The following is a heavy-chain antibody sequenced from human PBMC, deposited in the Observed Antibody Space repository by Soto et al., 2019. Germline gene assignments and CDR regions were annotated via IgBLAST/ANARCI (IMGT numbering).Heavy chain of an antibody. CDR2: INPSGGST. J-gene: IGHJ5*02. CDR1: GYTFTSYY. D-gene: IGHD2-2*01. CDR3: ARTGDIVVVPAAHTWFDP. V-gene: IGHV1-46*01. Sequence: GASVKVSWKASGYTFTSYYMHWVRQAPGQGLEWMGIINPSGGSTSYAQKFQGRVTMTRDTSTSTVYMELSSLRSEDTAVYYCARTGDIVVVPAAHTWFDPWGQGTLVTVSS.